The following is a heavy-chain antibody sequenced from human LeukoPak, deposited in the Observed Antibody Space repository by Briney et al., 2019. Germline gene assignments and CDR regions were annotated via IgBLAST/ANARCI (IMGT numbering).Heavy chain of an antibody. D-gene: IGHD1-1*01. CDR2: INPNSGGT. CDR1: GYTFTGYY. V-gene: IGHV1-2*02. CDR3: ARRLGAGTTLGY. J-gene: IGHJ4*02. Sequence: ASVKVSCKASGYTFTGYYMHWVRQAPGQGLEWMGWINPNSGGTNYAQDFHGRVTMTRDTSISTAYMELSRLRSDDTAVYYCARRLGAGTTLGYWGQGTLVTVSS.